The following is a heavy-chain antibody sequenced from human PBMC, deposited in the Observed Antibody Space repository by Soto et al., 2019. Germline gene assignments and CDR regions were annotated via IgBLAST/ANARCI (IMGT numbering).Heavy chain of an antibody. CDR1: GVSISSGNW. Sequence: QVQLQKSGPGLATPSGTLSLTCAVSGVSISSGNWWTWVRQTPQRGLEYIGEIFHDGTANYYPSFERRVVISVDTSKNQFSLKLTSVTAADTAIYFCARLVYDTRLNYMYFDFWGQGALVTVSS. CDR3: ARLVYDTRLNYMYFDF. V-gene: IGHV4-4*02. D-gene: IGHD2-8*01. J-gene: IGHJ4*02. CDR2: IFHDGTA.